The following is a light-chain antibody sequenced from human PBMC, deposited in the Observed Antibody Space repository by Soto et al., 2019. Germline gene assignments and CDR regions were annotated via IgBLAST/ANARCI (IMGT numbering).Light chain of an antibody. CDR3: QSYDSSLSVWV. CDR2: GNS. J-gene: IGLJ3*02. Sequence: QSVLTQPPSVSGAPGQRVTISCTGSSSNIGAGYHVHWYQHLPGTAPKLLIYGNSNRPSGVPDRFSGSKSGTSASLAITGLQAEDEADYYCQSYDSSLSVWVFGGGTKLTVL. CDR1: SSNIGAGYH. V-gene: IGLV1-40*01.